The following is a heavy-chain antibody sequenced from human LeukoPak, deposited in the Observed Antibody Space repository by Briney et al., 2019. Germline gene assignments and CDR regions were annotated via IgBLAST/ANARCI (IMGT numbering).Heavy chain of an antibody. CDR2: MNPNSGNT. J-gene: IGHJ6*02. CDR1: GYTFTSYD. V-gene: IGHV1-8*01. D-gene: IGHD6-13*01. CDR3: ARGLSSSWYPYYYYYYGMDV. Sequence: ASVKVSCKASGYTFTSYDINWVRQATGQGLEWMGWMNPNSGNTGYAQKFQGRATMTRNTSISTAYMELSSLRSEDTAVYYCARGLSSSWYPYYYYYYGMDVWGQGTTVTVSS.